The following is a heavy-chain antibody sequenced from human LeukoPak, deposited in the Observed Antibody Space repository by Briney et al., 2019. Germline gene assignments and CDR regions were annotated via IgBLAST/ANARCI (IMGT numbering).Heavy chain of an antibody. V-gene: IGHV3-23*01. CDR3: ANLGYCSGGSCYSTDYFDY. D-gene: IGHD2-15*01. Sequence: GGSLRLSCAASGFTFSSDAMSWGRQAPGKGLEWVSAISGSGGSTYYADSVKGRFTISRDNSKNTLYLQMNSLRAEDTAVYYCANLGYCSGGSCYSTDYFDYWGQGTLVTVSS. J-gene: IGHJ4*02. CDR1: GFTFSSDA. CDR2: ISGSGGST.